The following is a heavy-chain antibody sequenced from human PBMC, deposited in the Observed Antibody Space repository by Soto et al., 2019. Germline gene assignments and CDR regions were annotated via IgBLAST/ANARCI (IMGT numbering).Heavy chain of an antibody. J-gene: IGHJ5*02. V-gene: IGHV4-30-4*01. CDR1: GGSISSGDYY. CDR2: IYYSGST. Sequence: SETLSLSCTVSGGSISSGDYYWGWIRQPPGKGLEWIGYIYYSGSTYYNPSLKSLVTISVDTSKNQVSLKRSSVTAADTAVYYCAREGVPAAPERNWYDPWGQGTLVTVSS. D-gene: IGHD2-2*01. CDR3: AREGVPAAPERNWYDP.